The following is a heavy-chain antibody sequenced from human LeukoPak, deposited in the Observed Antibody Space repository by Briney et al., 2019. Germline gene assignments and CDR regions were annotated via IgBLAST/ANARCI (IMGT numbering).Heavy chain of an antibody. J-gene: IGHJ4*02. CDR2: IKQDGSEK. D-gene: IGHD5-12*01. V-gene: IGHV3-7*03. CDR3: ARVRWLQFDGFDY. CDR1: GFTFSTYW. Sequence: GGSLRLSCVASGFTFSTYWMSWVRQAPGKGLEWVANIKQDGSEKYYVDSVKGRFTISRDNAKNSLYLQMNSLRAEDTAVYYCARVRWLQFDGFDYWGQGTLVTVPS.